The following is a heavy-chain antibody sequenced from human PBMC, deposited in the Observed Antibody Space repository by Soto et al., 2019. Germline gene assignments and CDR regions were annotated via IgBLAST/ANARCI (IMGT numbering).Heavy chain of an antibody. CDR2: ISTGGSTI. J-gene: IGHJ6*02. Sequence: GGSLRLSCSASGFTLSSYEMHWVRQAPGKGLEWVSYISTGGSTIYYADSVKGRFTISRDNPKTALYLEMNSPRHEDTAFYYRARARAATAKGYNGPEHWGQGTTVTVSS. D-gene: IGHD5-18*01. CDR1: GFTLSSYE. CDR3: ARARAATAKGYNGPEH. V-gene: IGHV3-48*03.